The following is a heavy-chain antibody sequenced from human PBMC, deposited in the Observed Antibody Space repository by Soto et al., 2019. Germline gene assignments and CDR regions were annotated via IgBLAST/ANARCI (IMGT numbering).Heavy chain of an antibody. CDR1: GYTFSNYG. J-gene: IGHJ4*02. CDR2: ISAYNGDT. Sequence: ASVKVSCKASGYTFSNYGVTWVRQAPGQGLEWMGWISAYNGDTHYAQKFQGRVTMTTDTSTTAAYMELRSLRSDDTAVYYCARDSAFEGGSYIYWGQGTLVTVSS. D-gene: IGHD3-22*01. CDR3: ARDSAFEGGSYIY. V-gene: IGHV1-18*01.